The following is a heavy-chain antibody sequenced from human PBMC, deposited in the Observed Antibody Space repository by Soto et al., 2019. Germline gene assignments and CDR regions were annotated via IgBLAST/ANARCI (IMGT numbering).Heavy chain of an antibody. J-gene: IGHJ5*02. V-gene: IGHV1-69*01. CDR2: IIPIFGTA. CDR3: ASRYCSSTSCYTGWFDP. D-gene: IGHD2-2*02. Sequence: QVQLVQSGAEVKKPGSSVKVSCKASGGTFSSYAISWVRQAPGQGLEWMGGIIPIFGTATFAQKFQGRVTITADESTSTAYMELSSLRSEDTAVYYCASRYCSSTSCYTGWFDPWGQGTLVTVSS. CDR1: GGTFSSYA.